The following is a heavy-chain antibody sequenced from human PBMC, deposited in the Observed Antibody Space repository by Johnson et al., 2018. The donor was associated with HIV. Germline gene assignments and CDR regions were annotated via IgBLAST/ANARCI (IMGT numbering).Heavy chain of an antibody. CDR2: ISGSGGST. CDR3: AKAKGDYPRAFDI. V-gene: IGHV3-23*01. J-gene: IGHJ3*02. Sequence: VQLMESGGGLVKPGGSLRLSCAASGFTFSNAWMSWVRQAPGKGLEWVSAISGSGGSTYYAASVKGRFTISRDNSKNTLSLQMNSLRAEDTAVYYCAKAKGDYPRAFDIWGQGTMVTVSS. D-gene: IGHD3-16*01. CDR1: GFTFSNAW.